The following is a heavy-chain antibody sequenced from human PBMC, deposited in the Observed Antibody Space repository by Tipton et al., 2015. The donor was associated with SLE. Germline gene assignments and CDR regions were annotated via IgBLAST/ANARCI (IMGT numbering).Heavy chain of an antibody. D-gene: IGHD6-13*01. CDR3: ARGRYSSSWFKYFDL. Sequence: TLSLTCTVSGDSISSHSWSWIRQPPGKGLEWIGYIYYTGSASYSPSLNSRVSMSVDTSRNQFSLRLSSVTAADTAVYFCARGRYSSSWFKYFDLWGRGTLVTVSS. J-gene: IGHJ2*01. CDR1: GDSISSHS. CDR2: IYYTGSA. V-gene: IGHV4-59*11.